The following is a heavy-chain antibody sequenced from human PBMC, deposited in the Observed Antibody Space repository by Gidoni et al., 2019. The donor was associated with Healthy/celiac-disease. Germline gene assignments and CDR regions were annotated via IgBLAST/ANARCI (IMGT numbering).Heavy chain of an antibody. D-gene: IGHD6-6*01. CDR1: CFTFSSYA. CDR2: ISYDGRNK. V-gene: IGHV3-30*04. Sequence: QVQLVESVGGVVPPGQSLRLSCAASCFTFSSYAMHWVRQAPGKWLEWVAVISYDGRNKYYADSVKGRFTISRDNSKNTLYLQMNSLRAEDTAVYYCARYSSSSYYFDYWGQGTLVTVSS. J-gene: IGHJ4*02. CDR3: ARYSSSSYYFDY.